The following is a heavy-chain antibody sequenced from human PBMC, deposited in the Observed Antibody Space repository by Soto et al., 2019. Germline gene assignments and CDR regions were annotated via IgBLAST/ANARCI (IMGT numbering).Heavy chain of an antibody. D-gene: IGHD2-8*01. V-gene: IGHV4-34*01. CDR2: INHSGST. CDR3: ARNGYCTNGVCYRYYYYYYYMAV. J-gene: IGHJ6*03. Sequence: SEILSLTCAVYGGSFSGYYWSWIRQPPGKGLEWIGEINHSGSTNYNPSLKSRVTISVDTSKNQFSLKLSSVTAADTAVYYCARNGYCTNGVCYRYYYYYYYMAVWGKGTTVTVS. CDR1: GGSFSGYY.